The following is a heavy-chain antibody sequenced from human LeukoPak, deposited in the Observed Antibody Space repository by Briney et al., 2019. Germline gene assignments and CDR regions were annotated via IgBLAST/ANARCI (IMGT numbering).Heavy chain of an antibody. V-gene: IGHV4-4*07. D-gene: IGHD1-1*01. Sequence: PAETLSLTRTVSGGSISSYYWSWIRQLAGKGLEWIGRIYTSGSTNYNPSLKSRVTMSVDTSRNQFSLKLSSVTAADTAVYYCARTTREHYYYYMDVWGKGTTVTISS. CDR1: GGSISSYY. CDR3: ARTTREHYYYYMDV. CDR2: IYTSGST. J-gene: IGHJ6*03.